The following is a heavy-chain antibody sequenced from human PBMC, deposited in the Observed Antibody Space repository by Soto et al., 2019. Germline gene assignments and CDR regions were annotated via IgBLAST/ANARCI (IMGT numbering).Heavy chain of an antibody. V-gene: IGHV3-74*03. J-gene: IGHJ6*02. CDR1: GFTFGNFW. D-gene: IGHD6-25*01. Sequence: VGSLRLSCSDSGFTFGNFWIHWVRQAPGKGLEWVSHIGPDGTDIVYADSVKGRFIISRDNSKNTLYLQMNSLRAEDTAVYYFAKSGPRGLRRYHYGMDVWGQGNTVTV. CDR3: AKSGPRGLRRYHYGMDV. CDR2: IGPDGTDI.